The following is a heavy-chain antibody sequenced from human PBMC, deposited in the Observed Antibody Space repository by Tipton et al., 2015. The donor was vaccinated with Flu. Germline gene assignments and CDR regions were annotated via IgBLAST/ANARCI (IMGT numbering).Heavy chain of an antibody. J-gene: IGHJ5*02. CDR2: IYSDGST. CDR1: GFTVSSNY. V-gene: IGHV3-53*01. CDR3: ARGQGANP. Sequence: PRLSCAASGFTVSSNYMSWVRQAPGKGLEWVSVIYSDGSTYYIDSVKGRFTISRDNSKNMLSLEMNSLRAEDTAVYYCARGQGANPWGQGTLVTVSS.